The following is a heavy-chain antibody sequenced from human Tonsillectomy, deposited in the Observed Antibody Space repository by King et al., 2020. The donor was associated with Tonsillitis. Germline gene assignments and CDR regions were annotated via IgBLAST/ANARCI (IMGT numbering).Heavy chain of an antibody. J-gene: IGHJ6*02. CDR2: IYYSGTT. CDR1: GVSVSSGDYY. Sequence: VQLQESGPGLVKPSQTLSLTFTVSGVSVSSGDYYWSWIRQPPGKGLGWIAYIYYSGTTYYNPSLKSRLTISIETTNNNFSLKLNSVTAADTAVYYCARLPLVWFGESGGMDVWGQGTTVTVSS. CDR3: ARLPLVWFGESGGMDV. D-gene: IGHD3-10*01. V-gene: IGHV4-30-4*01.